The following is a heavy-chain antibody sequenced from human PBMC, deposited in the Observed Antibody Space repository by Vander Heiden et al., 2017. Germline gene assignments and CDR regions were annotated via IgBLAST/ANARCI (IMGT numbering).Heavy chain of an antibody. Sequence: QVQLQESGPGLVKPSQTLSLTCTVSGGPISSGGYYWSWIRHHPGKGLEWIGYIYYSGSAYNSPSLKSRVSISVDTSKNQFSLRLRSVTAADTAVYFCARTNYYDSGGSWYFDYWGQGTLVTVSS. CDR1: GGPISSGGYY. CDR2: IYYSGSA. J-gene: IGHJ4*02. CDR3: ARTNYYDSGGSWYFDY. D-gene: IGHD3-22*01. V-gene: IGHV4-31*03.